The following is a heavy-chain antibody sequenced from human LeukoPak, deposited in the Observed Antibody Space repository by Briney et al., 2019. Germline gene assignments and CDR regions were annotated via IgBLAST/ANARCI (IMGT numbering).Heavy chain of an antibody. J-gene: IGHJ4*02. D-gene: IGHD3-16*01. CDR1: GFTFSDRY. CDR3: TIGLGD. CDR2: IRHKGNSYTT. V-gene: IGHV3-72*01. Sequence: GGSLRLSCAASGFTFSDRYIDWARQAPGKGLEWVGRIRHKGNSYTTEYAASVKRRFTLSRDDSKTSLYLQMNSLKTEDTAIYYCTIGLGDWGQGTLVTVSS.